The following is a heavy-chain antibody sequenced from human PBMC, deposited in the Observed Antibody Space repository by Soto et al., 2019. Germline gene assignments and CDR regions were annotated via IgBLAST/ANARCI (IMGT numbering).Heavy chain of an antibody. CDR1: GFTFSSYW. J-gene: IGHJ4*02. CDR2: IKSDGRT. CDR3: AGDPVPEY. V-gene: IGHV3-74*01. Sequence: EVQLVESGGGLVQPGGSLRLSCAASGFTFSSYWMHWVRQAPGKGLVWVSLIKSDGRTNYADSVKGRFTISRDNAKNTLYLQMNSLRVEDTAVYYCAGDPVPEYWGQGTLVTVSS.